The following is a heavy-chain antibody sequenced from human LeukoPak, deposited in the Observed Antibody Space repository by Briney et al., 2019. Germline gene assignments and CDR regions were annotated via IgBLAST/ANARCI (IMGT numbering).Heavy chain of an antibody. V-gene: IGHV3-23*01. Sequence: GGSLRLSCAASGFTFSSYAMSWVRQAPGKGLEWVSAISGSGGSTYYADSVKGRFTISRDNSKNTLYLQMNSLRAEDTAVYYCAKDYGLLRYFDYYFDYWGQGTLVTVSS. J-gene: IGHJ4*02. D-gene: IGHD3-9*01. CDR3: AKDYGLLRYFDYYFDY. CDR2: ISGSGGST. CDR1: GFTFSSYA.